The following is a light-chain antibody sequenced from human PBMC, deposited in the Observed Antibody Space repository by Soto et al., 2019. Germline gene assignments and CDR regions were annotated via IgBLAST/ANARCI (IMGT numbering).Light chain of an antibody. CDR3: HHYNNWPHT. J-gene: IGKJ4*01. CDR1: QSVASN. V-gene: IGKV3-15*01. CDR2: GAS. Sequence: DIVMTQSPATLSVSPGERATLSCRASQSVASNLAWYQQRPGQAPRLLIYGASTRATGVPVRFSGRGSGTEFTLTISSLQSEEFAVYYCHHYNNWPHTFGGGTKVEIK.